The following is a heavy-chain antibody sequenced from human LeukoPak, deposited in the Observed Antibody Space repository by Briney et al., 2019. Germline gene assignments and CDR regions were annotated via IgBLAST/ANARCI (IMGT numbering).Heavy chain of an antibody. CDR2: IYSGGST. J-gene: IGHJ4*02. CDR1: GFTVSSNY. CDR3: ARANGSGYYN. Sequence: GGSLRLSCAASGFTVSSNYMSWVRQAPGKGLEWVSVIYSGGSTYYAASVKGRFTISRDNSKNTLYLEMTGVRAEDTAVYDCARANGSGYYNCGQGTLVTVSS. D-gene: IGHD3-3*01. V-gene: IGHV3-66*02.